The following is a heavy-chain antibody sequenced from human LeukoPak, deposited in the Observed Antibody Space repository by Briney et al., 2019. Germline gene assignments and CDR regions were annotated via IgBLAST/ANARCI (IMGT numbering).Heavy chain of an antibody. V-gene: IGHV1-18*01. J-gene: IGHJ4*02. D-gene: IGHD3-9*01. CDR1: GYTFTSYG. CDR3: ARSLYYDTLTEASEF. Sequence: ASVKVSCKAFGYTFTSYGITWVRQAPGQGLEWMGWISVYNGDTNYPQKLQGRVTMTTDTSTWTAYMELRSLRSDDTAVYYCARSLYYDTLTEASEFWGQGTLVTVSS. CDR2: ISVYNGDT.